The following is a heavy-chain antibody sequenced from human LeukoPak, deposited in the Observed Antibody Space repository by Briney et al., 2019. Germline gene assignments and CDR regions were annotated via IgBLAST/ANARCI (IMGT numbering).Heavy chain of an antibody. CDR1: AFTFSSYG. CDR2: IRNSDGMT. J-gene: IGHJ4*02. Sequence: GGSLRLSCAASAFTFSSYGMHWVRQAPGQGLEWVSGIRNSDGMTYYADSVRGRFTISTDNSKNTLYLQMNSLRAEDTALYYCAKGLERESRLDSWGQGTLVTVSS. V-gene: IGHV3-23*01. D-gene: IGHD1-1*01. CDR3: AKGLERESRLDS.